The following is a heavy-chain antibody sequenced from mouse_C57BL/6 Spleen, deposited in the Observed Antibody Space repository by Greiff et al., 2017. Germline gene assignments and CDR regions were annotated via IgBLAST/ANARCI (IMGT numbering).Heavy chain of an antibody. J-gene: IGHJ4*01. CDR2: ISSGSSTI. V-gene: IGHV5-17*01. CDR3: ARSLLLRFNYAMDY. Sequence: EVQVVESGGGLVKPGGSLKLSCAASGFTFSDYGMHWVRQAPEKGLEWVAYISSGSSTIYYADTVKGRFTISRDNAKNTLFLQMTSLRSEDTAMYYCARSLLLRFNYAMDYWGQGTSVTVSS. D-gene: IGHD1-1*01. CDR1: GFTFSDYG.